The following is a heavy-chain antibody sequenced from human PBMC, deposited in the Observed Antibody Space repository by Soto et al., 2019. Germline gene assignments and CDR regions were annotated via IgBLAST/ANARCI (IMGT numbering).Heavy chain of an antibody. D-gene: IGHD6-25*01. V-gene: IGHV4-30-4*01. Sequence: QVQLQESGPGLVRPSQTLSLTCSVSGVFVNSYEYFWTWIRQPPGEGLEWIGHIYYTGSTFYSPSVQGRLSIALDTSNNQYPLKLNAVTAAGSAVYYCARDQCNSPGFFDSWGQGGLVTVSS. CDR2: IYYTGST. CDR3: ARDQCNSPGFFDS. J-gene: IGHJ4*02. CDR1: GVFVNSYEYF.